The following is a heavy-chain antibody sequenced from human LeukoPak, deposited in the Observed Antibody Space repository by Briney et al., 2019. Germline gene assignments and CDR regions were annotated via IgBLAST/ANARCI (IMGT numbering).Heavy chain of an antibody. V-gene: IGHV3-74*01. D-gene: IGHD3-22*01. CDR3: ARSDPQYYYDSSGYSYPLEFFQH. J-gene: IGHJ1*01. CDR1: GFTFSSFW. CDR2: INGDGSNT. Sequence: PGGSLRLSCAASGFTFSSFWMHWVRQAPGKGLVWVSRINGDGSNTAYADSVKGRFTISRDNAKNTLYLQMNSLRAEDTAVYYCARSDPQYYYDSSGYSYPLEFFQHWGQGTLVTVSS.